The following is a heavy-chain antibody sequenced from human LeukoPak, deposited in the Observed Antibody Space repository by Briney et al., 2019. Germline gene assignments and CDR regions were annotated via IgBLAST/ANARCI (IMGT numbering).Heavy chain of an antibody. CDR1: GGSFSGYY. D-gene: IGHD6-13*01. V-gene: IGHV4-34*01. CDR3: ARIGYSSSWGRFDY. Sequence: SETLSLTCAVYGGSFSGYYWSWIRQPPGKGLEWIGEINHSGSTNYNPSLKSRVTISVDTSKNRFSLKLSSVTAADTAVYYCARIGYSSSWGRFDYWGQGTLVTVSS. J-gene: IGHJ4*02. CDR2: INHSGST.